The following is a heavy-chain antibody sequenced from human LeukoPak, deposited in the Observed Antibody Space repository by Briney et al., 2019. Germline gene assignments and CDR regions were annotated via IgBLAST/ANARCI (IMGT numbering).Heavy chain of an antibody. CDR2: ISGYNGNT. J-gene: IGHJ4*02. V-gene: IGHV1-18*01. Sequence: ASVTVSCMASGYTFIIYGISGVRQAPGRGGEGMGWISGYNGNTDYAQKVQGRVTMTTDTSTSTAYMELRSLRSDDTAVYYCARVPRNYGSGKLWDYWGQGTLVTVSS. CDR3: ARVPRNYGSGKLWDY. CDR1: GYTFIIYG. D-gene: IGHD3-10*01.